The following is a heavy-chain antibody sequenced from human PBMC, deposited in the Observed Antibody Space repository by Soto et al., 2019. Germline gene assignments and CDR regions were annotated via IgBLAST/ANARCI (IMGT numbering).Heavy chain of an antibody. Sequence: GASVKVSCKASGGTFSSYAISWVRQAPGQGLEWMGGIIPIFGTANYAQKFQGRVTITADESTSTAYMELSSLRSEDTAVYYCARDNMPGIAAAGNDYWGQGPLVTVSS. CDR1: GGTFSSYA. CDR2: IIPIFGTA. V-gene: IGHV1-69*13. J-gene: IGHJ4*02. CDR3: ARDNMPGIAAAGNDY. D-gene: IGHD6-13*01.